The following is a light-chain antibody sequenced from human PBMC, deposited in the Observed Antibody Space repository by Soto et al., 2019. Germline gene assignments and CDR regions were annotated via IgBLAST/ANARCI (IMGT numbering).Light chain of an antibody. J-gene: IGKJ3*01. CDR2: WVS. V-gene: IGKV4-1*01. CDR3: QQSCTRPH. CDR1: QSDFSNNKNY. Sequence: DIVMTQSPDSLAVSLGERATINCKSSQSDFSNNKNYLAWYQQKPGQPPKLLINWVSTRESGVPDRFSGSGSATDFTLTISNLQAEDLSVYYCQQSCTRPHFGPGTKVDIK.